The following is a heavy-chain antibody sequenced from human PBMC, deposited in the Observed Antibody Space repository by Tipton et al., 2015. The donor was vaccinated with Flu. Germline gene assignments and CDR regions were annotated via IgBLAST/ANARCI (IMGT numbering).Heavy chain of an antibody. J-gene: IGHJ4*02. V-gene: IGHV4-59*08. CDR3: ARQVDGQYYFDY. D-gene: IGHD5-24*01. CDR2: IYYSGST. CDR1: GGSISSYY. Sequence: LSLTCTVSGGSISSYYWSWIRQPPGKGLEWIGYIYYSGSTNYNPSLKSRVTISVDTSKNQFSLKLSSVTAADTAVYYCARQVDGQYYFDYWGQGTLVTVSS.